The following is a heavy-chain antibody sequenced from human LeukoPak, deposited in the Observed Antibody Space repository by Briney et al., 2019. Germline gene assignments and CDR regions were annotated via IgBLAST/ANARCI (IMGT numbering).Heavy chain of an antibody. J-gene: IGHJ4*02. CDR2: ISGSNSYI. Sequence: KSGGSLRLSCAASGFTFNSYSMNWDRQAPGKGLEWVSSISGSNSYIYYADSVKGRFTISRDNAKNSLYLQMNSLRAEDTAVYYCARDQGSYYYDSSGYLDYWGQGTLVTVSS. CDR1: GFTFNSYS. CDR3: ARDQGSYYYDSSGYLDY. D-gene: IGHD3-22*01. V-gene: IGHV3-21*01.